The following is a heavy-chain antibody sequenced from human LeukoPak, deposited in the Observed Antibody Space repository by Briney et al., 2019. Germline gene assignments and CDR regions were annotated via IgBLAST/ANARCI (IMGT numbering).Heavy chain of an antibody. V-gene: IGHV3-30*04. CDR1: GFXFSDYA. D-gene: IGHD6-19*01. J-gene: IGHJ4*02. Sequence: GRSLRLSCRASGFXFSDYAMHWVRQAPGKGPEWVAILSYDGKNIEYADSVKGRFTISRDNSKKALYLQMSSLRAEDTAVYYCARDGRWLAYFDYWGQGTLVTVSS. CDR2: LSYDGKNI. CDR3: ARDGRWLAYFDY.